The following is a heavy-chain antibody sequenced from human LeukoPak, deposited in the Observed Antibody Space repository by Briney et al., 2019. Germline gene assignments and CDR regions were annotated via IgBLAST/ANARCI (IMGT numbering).Heavy chain of an antibody. CDR3: ASGTTDIVVVPATLRNYYFDY. CDR1: GFTFSSYA. CDR2: ISYDGSNK. V-gene: IGHV3-30*04. J-gene: IGHJ4*02. D-gene: IGHD2-2*01. Sequence: GWSLRLSCAASGFTFSSYAMHWVRQAPGKGLEWVAVISYDGSNKYYADSVKGRFTISRDNSKNTLYLQMNSLRSEDTAVYYCASGTTDIVVVPATLRNYYFDYWGQGTLVTVSS.